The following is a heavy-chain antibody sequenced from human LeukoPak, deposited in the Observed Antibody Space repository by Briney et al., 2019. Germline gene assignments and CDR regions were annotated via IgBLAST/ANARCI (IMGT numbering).Heavy chain of an antibody. D-gene: IGHD2-2*02. J-gene: IGHJ5*02. CDR2: IYPGDSDT. CDR1: GYSFTSYW. CDR3: ATSVPAAILGFDP. Sequence: GESLKISCKGSGYSFTSYWIGWVRQMPGKGLEWMGIIYPGDSDTRYSPSFQGQVTISADKSIGTAYLQWSSLKASDTAMYYCATSVPAAILGFDPWGQGTLVTVSS. V-gene: IGHV5-51*01.